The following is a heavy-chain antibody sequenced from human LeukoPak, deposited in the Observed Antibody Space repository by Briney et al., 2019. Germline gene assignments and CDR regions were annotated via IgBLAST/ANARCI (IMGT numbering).Heavy chain of an antibody. J-gene: IGHJ4*02. CDR1: GGSISSGGYH. CDR2: IYYSGST. Sequence: SQTLSLTCTVSGGSISSGGYHWSWIRQHPGKGLEWIGYIYYSGSTYYNPSLKSRVTISVDTSKNQFSLKLSSVTAADTAVHYCARAGYQLLPFDYWGQGTLVTVSS. V-gene: IGHV4-31*03. D-gene: IGHD2-2*01. CDR3: ARAGYQLLPFDY.